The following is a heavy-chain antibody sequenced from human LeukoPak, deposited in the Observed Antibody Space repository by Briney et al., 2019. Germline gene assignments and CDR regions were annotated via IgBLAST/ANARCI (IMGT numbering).Heavy chain of an antibody. Sequence: GGSLRLSCAASGFTFSNYGLSWVRQAPGKGLEWVSTISGSDGDTYYADSVKGRFTISRDNSKSTLYLQMNSLRAEDTAVYYCAKDTLRGYNYGYFDYWGQETLLTVSS. CDR1: GFTFSNYG. D-gene: IGHD5-18*01. V-gene: IGHV3-23*01. J-gene: IGHJ4*02. CDR2: ISGSDGDT. CDR3: AKDTLRGYNYGYFDY.